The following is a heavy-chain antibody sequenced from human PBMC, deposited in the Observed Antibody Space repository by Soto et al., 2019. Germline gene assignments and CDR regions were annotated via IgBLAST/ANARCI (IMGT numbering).Heavy chain of an antibody. D-gene: IGHD6-6*01. Sequence: GESLKISCKASGYSFTSYWIGWVRQMPWKGLEWMGIIYPGDSDTRYSPSFQGQVTISADKSISTAYLQWSSLKASGTAMYYCARQVSSSVDYFAFWRQGTLDIVSS. J-gene: IGHJ4*02. V-gene: IGHV5-51*01. CDR3: ARQVSSSVDYFAF. CDR2: IYPGDSDT. CDR1: GYSFTSYW.